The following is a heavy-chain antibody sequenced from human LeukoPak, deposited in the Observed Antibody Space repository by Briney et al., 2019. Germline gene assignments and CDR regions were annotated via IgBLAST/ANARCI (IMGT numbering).Heavy chain of an antibody. CDR1: GFTFSSYS. V-gene: IGHV3-21*01. CDR2: ISSSSSYI. J-gene: IGHJ3*02. CDR3: ARDRVYDSSGTDAFDI. D-gene: IGHD3-22*01. Sequence: GGSLRLSCAAAGFTFSSYSINWVRQAPRKGLEWVSSISSSSSYIYYADSVKGRFTISRDNAKNSLYLQMNSLRAEDTAVYYCARDRVYDSSGTDAFDIWGQGTMVTVSS.